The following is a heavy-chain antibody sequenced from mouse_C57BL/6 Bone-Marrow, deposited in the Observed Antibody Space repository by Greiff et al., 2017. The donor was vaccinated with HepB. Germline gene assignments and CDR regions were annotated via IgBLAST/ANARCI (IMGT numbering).Heavy chain of an antibody. CDR3: ARKGVRRDWYFDV. CDR1: GYTFTSYW. V-gene: IGHV1-64*01. CDR2: IHPNSGST. D-gene: IGHD1-2*01. Sequence: QVQLQPGAELVKPGASVKLSCKASGYTFTSYWMHWVKQRPGQGLEWIGMIHPNSGSTNYNEKFKSKATLTVDKSSSTAYMQLSSLTSEDSAVYYCARKGVRRDWYFDVWGTGTTVTVSS. J-gene: IGHJ1*03.